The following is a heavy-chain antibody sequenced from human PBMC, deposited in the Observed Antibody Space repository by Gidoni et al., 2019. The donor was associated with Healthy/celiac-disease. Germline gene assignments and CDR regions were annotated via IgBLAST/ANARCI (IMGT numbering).Heavy chain of an antibody. J-gene: IGHJ5*02. CDR2: IRSKANSYAT. CDR1: GFPFGASA. Sequence: EVQLVESGGGLVQPGGSLKLSCAASGFPFGASAMPWVRQASGKGLEWVGRIRSKANSYATAYAASVKGRFTISRDDSKNTAYLQMNSLKTEDTAVYYCTREHAGYSSSYDPWGQGTLVTVSS. CDR3: TREHAGYSSSYDP. D-gene: IGHD6-6*01. V-gene: IGHV3-73*01.